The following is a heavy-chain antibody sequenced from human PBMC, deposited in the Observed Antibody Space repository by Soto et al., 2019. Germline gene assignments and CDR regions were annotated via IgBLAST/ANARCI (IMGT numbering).Heavy chain of an antibody. CDR1: GGSISSYY. V-gene: IGHV4-59*08. Sequence: SETXSXTCTVSGGSISSYYWSWIRXPPXXGLEWIGYIYYSGSTNYNPSLXXRVXXXXXXXXXXXSLKLSSVTAADTAVYYCARQTSSSGDYYYYYMDVWGKGTTGTVSS. CDR2: IYYSGST. D-gene: IGHD6-6*01. J-gene: IGHJ6*03. CDR3: ARQTSSSGDYYYYYMDV.